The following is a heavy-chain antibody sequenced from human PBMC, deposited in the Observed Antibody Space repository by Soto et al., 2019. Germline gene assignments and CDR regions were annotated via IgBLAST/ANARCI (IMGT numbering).Heavy chain of an antibody. CDR1: GGTFSSYA. Sequence: ASVKVSCKASGGTFSSYAISWVRQAPGQGLEWMGGIIPIFGTANYAQKFQGRVTITADESTSTAYMELSSLRSEDTAVYYCARSGSLEMATIRLYFDYWGQGTLVTVSS. CDR3: ARSGSLEMATIRLYFDY. J-gene: IGHJ4*02. CDR2: IIPIFGTA. V-gene: IGHV1-69*13. D-gene: IGHD5-12*01.